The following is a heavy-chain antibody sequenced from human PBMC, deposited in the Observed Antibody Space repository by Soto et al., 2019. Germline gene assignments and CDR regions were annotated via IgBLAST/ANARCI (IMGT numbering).Heavy chain of an antibody. D-gene: IGHD6-13*01. Sequence: SETLSLTCAVSGGSISSGGYSWSWIRQPPGKGLEWIGYIYYSGSTNYNPSLKSRVTISVDTSKNQFSLKLSSVTAADTAVYYCARGLGGIWDYWGQGTLVTVSS. CDR1: GGSISSGGYS. J-gene: IGHJ4*02. CDR2: IYYSGST. V-gene: IGHV4-61*08. CDR3: ARGLGGIWDY.